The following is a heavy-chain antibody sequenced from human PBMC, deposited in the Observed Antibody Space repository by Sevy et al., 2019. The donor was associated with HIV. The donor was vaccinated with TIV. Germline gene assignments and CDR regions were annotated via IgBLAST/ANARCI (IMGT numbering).Heavy chain of an antibody. CDR2: ISGSGGRT. J-gene: IGHJ3*02. D-gene: IGHD6-13*01. V-gene: IGHV3-23*01. Sequence: GGSLRLSCAASGFTFSSYAMSWVRQAPGKGLEWVSAISGSGGRTYYADSVKGRFTISRDNSKNTLYLQMNSLRAEDKAVYYCAKERRAADAFDIWGQGTMVTVSS. CDR1: GFTFSSYA. CDR3: AKERRAADAFDI.